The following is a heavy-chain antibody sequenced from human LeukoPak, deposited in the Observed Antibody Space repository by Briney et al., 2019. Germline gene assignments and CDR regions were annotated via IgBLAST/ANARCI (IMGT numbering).Heavy chain of an antibody. J-gene: IGHJ4*02. CDR3: ARIGLGVSFGSGFDY. Sequence: GGSLRLSCAASRFSFSDYTMSWVRQLPGKGLEWVSGIRHSGVDSSYADSVKGRFTISRDDSKNTLFLQMNSLRVEDTAMYHCARIGLGVSFGSGFDYWGQGTLVTVTS. CDR2: IRHSGVDS. CDR1: RFSFSDYT. V-gene: IGHV3-23*01. D-gene: IGHD3-10*01.